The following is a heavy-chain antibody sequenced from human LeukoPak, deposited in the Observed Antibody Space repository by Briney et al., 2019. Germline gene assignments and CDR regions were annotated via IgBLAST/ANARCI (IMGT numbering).Heavy chain of an antibody. Sequence: ASVKVSCKASGYTFTGYYMHWVRQAPGQGLEWMGRINPNSGGTNYAQKFQGWVTMTRDTSISTAYMELSRLRSDDTAVYYCARGYSYGYIIDYWGQGTLVTVSS. V-gene: IGHV1-2*04. CDR1: GYTFTGYY. CDR2: INPNSGGT. J-gene: IGHJ4*02. D-gene: IGHD5-18*01. CDR3: ARGYSYGYIIDY.